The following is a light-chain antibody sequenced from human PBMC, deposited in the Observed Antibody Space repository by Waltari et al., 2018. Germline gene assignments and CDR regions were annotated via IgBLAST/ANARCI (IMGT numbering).Light chain of an antibody. CDR2: GAS. J-gene: IGKJ4*01. Sequence: ELVLTQSPGTLSLSPGETATLSCRASQSVSMNYLSWFQQKPGQAPRLLIYGASMRAAGVPDRFSGGGSGTDFTLTITRLEPEDFAVYYCQQFGLITFGGGTKVEIK. CDR1: QSVSMNY. V-gene: IGKV3-20*01. CDR3: QQFGLIT.